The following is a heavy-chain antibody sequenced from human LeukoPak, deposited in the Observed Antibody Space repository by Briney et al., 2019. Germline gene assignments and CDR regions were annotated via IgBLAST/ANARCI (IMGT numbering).Heavy chain of an antibody. Sequence: PGGSLRLSCAASGFTFSNAWMSWVRQAPGKGLEWVGRIKSKTDGGTTDYAAPVKGRFTISRDDSKNTLYLQMNSLKTEDTAVYYCAKDGPDVLLWFGYGMDVWGQGTTVTVSS. CDR1: GFTFSNAW. CDR2: IKSKTDGGTT. CDR3: AKDGPDVLLWFGYGMDV. J-gene: IGHJ6*02. V-gene: IGHV3-15*01. D-gene: IGHD3-10*01.